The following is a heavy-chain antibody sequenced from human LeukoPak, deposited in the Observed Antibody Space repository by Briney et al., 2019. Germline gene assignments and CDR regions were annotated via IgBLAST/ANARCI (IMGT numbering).Heavy chain of an antibody. D-gene: IGHD3-10*01. V-gene: IGHV1-69*02. Sequence: GASVKVSCKTSGYTFTDYYIHWVRQAPGQGLEWMGRIIPILGIANYAQKFQGRVTITADKSTSTAYMELSSLRSEDTAVYYCARIYGSGSYWGQGTLVTVSS. CDR2: IIPILGIA. CDR1: GYTFTDYY. J-gene: IGHJ4*02. CDR3: ARIYGSGSY.